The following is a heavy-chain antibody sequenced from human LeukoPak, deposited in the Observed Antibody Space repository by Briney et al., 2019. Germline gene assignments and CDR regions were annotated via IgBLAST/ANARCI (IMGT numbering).Heavy chain of an antibody. V-gene: IGHV1-18*01. CDR3: AREGPGGSYHYFDY. D-gene: IGHD1-26*01. Sequence: ASVKVSCKASGYIFTDYGISWVRQAPGQGLEWMGWISAYNGNTNYAQKLQGRVTMTTDTSTSTAYMELRSLRSDDTAVYYCAREGPGGSYHYFDYWGQGTLVTVSS. CDR1: GYIFTDYG. CDR2: ISAYNGNT. J-gene: IGHJ4*02.